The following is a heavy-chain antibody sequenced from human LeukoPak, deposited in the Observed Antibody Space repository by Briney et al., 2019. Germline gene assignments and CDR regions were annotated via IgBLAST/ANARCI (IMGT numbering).Heavy chain of an antibody. V-gene: IGHV1-2*02. D-gene: IGHD3-22*01. CDR2: INPNSGGT. CDR3: ARDSTMIVATDY. Sequence: ASVKVSCKASGYTFTGYYMHWVRQAPGQGLEWMGWINPNSGGTNYAQKFQGRVTMTRDTSISTAYMELSRLRSDDTAVYYCARDSTMIVATDYWGQGTLVTVSS. CDR1: GYTFTGYY. J-gene: IGHJ4*02.